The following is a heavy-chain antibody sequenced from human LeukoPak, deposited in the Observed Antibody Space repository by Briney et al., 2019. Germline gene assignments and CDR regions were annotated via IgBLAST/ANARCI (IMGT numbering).Heavy chain of an antibody. CDR1: GGSISSSSYY. D-gene: IGHD6-13*01. Sequence: SETLPLTCTVSGGSISSSSYYWGWIRQPPGKGLEWIGSIYYSGSTYYNPSLKSRVTISVDASKNQFSLKLSSVTAADTAVYYCARHEMSAAAGLYFDYWGQGTLVTVSS. CDR2: IYYSGST. CDR3: ARHEMSAAAGLYFDY. V-gene: IGHV4-39*01. J-gene: IGHJ4*02.